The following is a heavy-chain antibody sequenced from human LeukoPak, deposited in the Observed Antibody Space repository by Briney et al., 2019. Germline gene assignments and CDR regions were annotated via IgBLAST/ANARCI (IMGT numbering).Heavy chain of an antibody. J-gene: IGHJ5*02. CDR3: AKDYEPLVGVHRWGDWFDP. V-gene: IGHV1-69*01. CDR2: IIPIFGTA. Sequence: SSVKVSCMACGCNFRRYAISWVRQAPGQGLEWVGGIIPIFGTANYAQNFQGRVTITADVPTGAAYMELSSLRSEDTAVYYCAKDYEPLVGVHRWGDWFDPWGQGTLVTVSS. D-gene: IGHD1-26*01. CDR1: GCNFRRYA.